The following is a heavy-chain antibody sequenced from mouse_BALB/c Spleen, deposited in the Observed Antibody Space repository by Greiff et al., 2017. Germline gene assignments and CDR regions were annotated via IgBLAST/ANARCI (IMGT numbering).Heavy chain of an antibody. CDR1: GYTFTDYN. Sequence: VQLQQSGPELVKPGASVKISCKASGYTFTDYNMHWVKQSHGKSLEWIGYIYPYNGGTGYNQKFKSKATLTVDNSSSTAYMELRSLTSEDSAVYYCARNRYYGTGGFAYWGQGTLVTVSA. D-gene: IGHD1-2*01. J-gene: IGHJ3*01. CDR3: ARNRYYGTGGFAY. CDR2: IYPYNGGT. V-gene: IGHV1S29*02.